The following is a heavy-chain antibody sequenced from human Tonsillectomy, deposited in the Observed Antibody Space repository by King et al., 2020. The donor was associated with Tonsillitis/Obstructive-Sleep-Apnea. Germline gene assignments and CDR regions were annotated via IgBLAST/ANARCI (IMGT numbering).Heavy chain of an antibody. V-gene: IGHV1-2*02. CDR2: INPNSGGT. CDR3: ARDGPIGSGYQTNYYYMDV. D-gene: IGHD3-22*01. CDR1: GYTFTGYY. J-gene: IGHJ6*03. Sequence: QLVQSGAEVKKPGASVKVSCKASGYTFTGYYMHWVRQAPGQGLEWMGWINPNSGGTNYAQKFQGRVTMTRDTSISTAYMELSRLRSDDTAVYYCARDGPIGSGYQTNYYYMDVWGKGTTVTVSS.